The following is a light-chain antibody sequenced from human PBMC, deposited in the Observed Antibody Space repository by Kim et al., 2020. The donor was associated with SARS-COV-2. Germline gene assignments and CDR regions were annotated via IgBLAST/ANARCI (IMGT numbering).Light chain of an antibody. J-gene: IGKJ1*01. CDR3: QQYYTYWT. CDR2: EAS. V-gene: IGKV1-5*01. Sequence: ASVGDRVTITCRTSQTVSGWLAWYQQKPGNAPKVLIYEASTLESGAPSRFSGSGSGTEFTLTISSLQPDAVGTYYCQQYYTYWTFGQGTKVEIK. CDR1: QTVSGW.